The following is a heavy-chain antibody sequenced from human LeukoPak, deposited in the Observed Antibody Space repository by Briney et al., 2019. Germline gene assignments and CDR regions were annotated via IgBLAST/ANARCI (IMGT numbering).Heavy chain of an antibody. CDR3: ARSLDYGDYGIIGY. V-gene: IGHV1-18*01. J-gene: IGHJ4*02. Sequence: ASVKVSCKASGYTFTSYAISWVRQAPGHGLEWMGWITVYNGNTNYAQKVQGRVTMTTDISTNTAYMELRSLRSDDTAVYYCARSLDYGDYGIIGYWGQGTLVTVSS. CDR1: GYTFTSYA. CDR2: ITVYNGNT. D-gene: IGHD4-17*01.